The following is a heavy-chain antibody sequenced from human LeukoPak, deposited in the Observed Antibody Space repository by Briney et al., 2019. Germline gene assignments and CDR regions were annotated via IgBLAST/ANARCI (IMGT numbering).Heavy chain of an antibody. Sequence: SQTLSLTCAISGDSVSSNSAAWNWIRQSPSRGLEWLGRTYYRSKWYSDYAVSVKSRITINPDTSKNQFSLQLNSVTPEDTAVYYCARVLTPLWFGDPRSYYFDYWGQGTLVTVSS. CDR3: ARVLTPLWFGDPRSYYFDY. D-gene: IGHD3-10*01. V-gene: IGHV6-1*01. J-gene: IGHJ4*02. CDR2: TYYRSKWYS. CDR1: GDSVSSNSAA.